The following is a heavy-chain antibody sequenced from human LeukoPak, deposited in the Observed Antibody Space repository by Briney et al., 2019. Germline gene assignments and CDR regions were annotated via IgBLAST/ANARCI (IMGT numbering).Heavy chain of an antibody. CDR2: ISSSSSYI. V-gene: IGHV3-21*01. CDR1: GFTFSSYT. D-gene: IGHD1-1*01. CDR3: ANGLGRDGAFDI. Sequence: GGSLRLSCVASGFTFSSYTMNWVRQAPGKGLEWVSSISSSSSYIYYADSVKGRFTISRDNAKKSVYLQMNSLRVEDTAVYYCANGLGRDGAFDIWGQGTMVTVSS. J-gene: IGHJ3*02.